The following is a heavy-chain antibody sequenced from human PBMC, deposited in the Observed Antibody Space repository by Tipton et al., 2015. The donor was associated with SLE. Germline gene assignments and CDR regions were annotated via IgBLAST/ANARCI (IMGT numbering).Heavy chain of an antibody. V-gene: IGHV4-59*12. CDR1: GGSISSYY. J-gene: IGHJ4*02. D-gene: IGHD2-8*02. CDR2: IYYSGST. CDR3: ARIGGTGGFHFPL. Sequence: TLSLTCTVSGGSISSYYWSWIRQPPGKGLEWIGSIYYSGSTYYNPSLKSRVTISVDTSKNQFSLKLSSVTAADTAVYYCARIGGTGGFHFPLWGQGTLVTVSS.